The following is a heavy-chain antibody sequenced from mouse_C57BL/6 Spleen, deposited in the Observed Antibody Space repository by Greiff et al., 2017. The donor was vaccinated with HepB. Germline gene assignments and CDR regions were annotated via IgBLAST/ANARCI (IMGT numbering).Heavy chain of an antibody. Sequence: VQLKESGAELVKPGASVKISCKASGYAFSSYWMNWVKQRPGKGLEWIGQIYPGDGDTNYNGKFKGKATLTADKSSSTAYMQLSSLTSEDSAVYFCASNYYGSTYFDYWGQGTTLTVSS. CDR3: ASNYYGSTYFDY. D-gene: IGHD1-1*01. CDR1: GYAFSSYW. CDR2: IYPGDGDT. J-gene: IGHJ2*01. V-gene: IGHV1-80*01.